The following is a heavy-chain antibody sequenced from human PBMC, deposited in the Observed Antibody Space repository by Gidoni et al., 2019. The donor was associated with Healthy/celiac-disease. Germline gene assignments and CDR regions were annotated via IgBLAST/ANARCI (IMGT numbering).Heavy chain of an antibody. V-gene: IGHV1-8*01. J-gene: IGHJ4*02. CDR1: SYD. Sequence: SYDINWVRQATGQGLEWMGWMNPTSGNTGYAQKFQGRVTITRNTSISTAHMELSSLISEDAAVYYCARGPVHGSTPGYWGQGTLVTVAS. D-gene: IGHD3-10*01. CDR3: ARGPVHGSTPGY. CDR2: MNPTSGNT.